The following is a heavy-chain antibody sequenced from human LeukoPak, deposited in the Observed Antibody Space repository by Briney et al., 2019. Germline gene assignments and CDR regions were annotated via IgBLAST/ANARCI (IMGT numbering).Heavy chain of an antibody. CDR3: ARGRGYNSFDY. CDR2: INHSGST. Sequence: SETLSLTCAVYGGSFSGYYWSWIPQPPGKGLECSGEINHSGSTNYNPSLKSRVTISVDTSKNQFSLKLRSVTAADTAVYYCARGRGYNSFDYWGQGTLVTVSS. D-gene: IGHD5-24*01. V-gene: IGHV4-34*01. J-gene: IGHJ4*02. CDR1: GGSFSGYY.